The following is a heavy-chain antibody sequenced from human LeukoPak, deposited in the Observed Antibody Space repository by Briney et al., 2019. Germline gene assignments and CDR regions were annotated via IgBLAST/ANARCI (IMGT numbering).Heavy chain of an antibody. D-gene: IGHD6-6*01. Sequence: SVKVSCKASGGTFSSYAISWVRQAPGQGLQWMGGIIPIFGTANYAQKFQGRVTITTDESTSTAYMELSSLRSEDTAVYYCARAPYSSSPFDYWGQGTLVTVSS. CDR1: GGTFSSYA. V-gene: IGHV1-69*05. CDR3: ARAPYSSSPFDY. J-gene: IGHJ4*02. CDR2: IIPIFGTA.